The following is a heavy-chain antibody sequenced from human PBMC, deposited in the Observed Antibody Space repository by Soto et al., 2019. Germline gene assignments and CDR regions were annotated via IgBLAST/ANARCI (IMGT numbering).Heavy chain of an antibody. J-gene: IGHJ4*02. CDR1: GFTFNNYA. Sequence: PGGSLRLSCAASGFTFNNYALTWVRQAPGKGLEWVSGFRTSGDGGTTYYADSVKGRFTISRDNSKNMLFLQMNSLRAEDTAIYYCAKKVNSGPGSQYFDYWGQGTLVTVSS. CDR2: FRTSGDGGTT. V-gene: IGHV3-23*01. CDR3: AKKVNSGPGSQYFDY. D-gene: IGHD3-10*01.